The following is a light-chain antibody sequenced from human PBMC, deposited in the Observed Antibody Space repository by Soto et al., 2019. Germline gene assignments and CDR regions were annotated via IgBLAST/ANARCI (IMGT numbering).Light chain of an antibody. J-gene: IGKJ2*01. CDR2: GAS. Sequence: EIVLTQSPGTLPLSPGERATLSRRASQSVSSSLLAWYQQKPGQAPRLLIYGASSRATGIPDRFSGSGSGTAFTLTISRLEPQDFAVYYCQQYGSSPYTFGQGTKLEIK. CDR1: QSVSSSL. CDR3: QQYGSSPYT. V-gene: IGKV3-20*01.